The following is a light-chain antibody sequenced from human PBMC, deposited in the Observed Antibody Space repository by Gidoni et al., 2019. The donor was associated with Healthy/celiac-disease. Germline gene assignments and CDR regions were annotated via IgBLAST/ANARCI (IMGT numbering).Light chain of an antibody. Sequence: QSALTHPASVSGSPGPSFPISCPGTSSDVGGYNYVHWYPQHPGKAPKLMVYDDSNRPSGVSNRFSGAKSGNTASLTISGLQAEDEADYYCSSDTSSSTVVFGGGTKLTV. V-gene: IGLV2-14*01. CDR2: DDS. CDR1: SSDVGGYNY. CDR3: SSDTSSSTVV. J-gene: IGLJ2*01.